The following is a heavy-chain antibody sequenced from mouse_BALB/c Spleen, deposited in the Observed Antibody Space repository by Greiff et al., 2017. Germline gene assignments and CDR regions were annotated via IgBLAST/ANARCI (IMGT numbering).Heavy chain of an antibody. CDR1: GYTFSSYW. CDR2: ILPGSGST. CDR3: ARSSGNYGYFDY. D-gene: IGHD2-1*01. Sequence: QVQLQQSGAELMKPGASVKISCKATGYTFSSYWIEWVKQRPGHGLEWIGEILPGSGSTNYNEKFKGKATFTADTSSNTAYMQLSSLTSEDSAVYYCARSSGNYGYFDYWGQGTTLTVSS. J-gene: IGHJ2*01. V-gene: IGHV1-9*01.